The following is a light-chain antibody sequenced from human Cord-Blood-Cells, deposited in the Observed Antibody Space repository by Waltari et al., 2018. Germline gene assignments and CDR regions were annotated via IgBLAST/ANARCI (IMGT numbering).Light chain of an antibody. J-gene: IGLJ3*02. V-gene: IGLV2-14*01. CDR2: DVS. Sequence: QSALTQPASVSGSPGQSITISCTGTSGDVGGYNYVSWYQQHPGQAPKLMIYDVSKRPSGVSNRFSGSKAGITASLTISGLQAEDEADYYCSSYTSSSTWVFGGGTKLTVL. CDR1: SGDVGGYNY. CDR3: SSYTSSSTWV.